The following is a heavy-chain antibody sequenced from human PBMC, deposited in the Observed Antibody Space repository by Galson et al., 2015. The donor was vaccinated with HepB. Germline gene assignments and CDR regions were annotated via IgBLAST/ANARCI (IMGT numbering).Heavy chain of an antibody. V-gene: IGHV3-7*01. J-gene: IGHJ4*02. Sequence: SLRLSCAASGFTYSSYWMTWVRQVPGKGLEWVAKINRDGGDKSYVDSVRGRFTISRDNAKNSLYLHMSSLRAEDTAVYYCARDAFRGGDLDYWGQGSLVIVSS. CDR2: INRDGGDK. CDR3: ARDAFRGGDLDY. CDR1: GFTYSSYW. D-gene: IGHD4-17*01.